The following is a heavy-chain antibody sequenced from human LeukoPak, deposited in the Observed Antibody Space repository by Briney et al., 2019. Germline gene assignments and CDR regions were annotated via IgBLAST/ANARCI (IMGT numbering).Heavy chain of an antibody. V-gene: IGHV1-2*02. CDR1: GYTFTGYY. D-gene: IGHD3-16*01. CDR3: ARVGPRGYYYYMDV. CDR2: INPNSGGT. Sequence: ASVKVSCKASGYTFTGYYMHWVRQAPGQGLEWMGWINPNSGGTNYAQKLQGRVTMTTDTSTSTAYMELRSLRSDDTAVYYCARVGPRGYYYYMDVWGKGTTVTISS. J-gene: IGHJ6*03.